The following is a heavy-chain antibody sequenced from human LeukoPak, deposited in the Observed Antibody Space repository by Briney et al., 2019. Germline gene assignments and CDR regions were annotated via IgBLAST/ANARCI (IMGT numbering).Heavy chain of an antibody. V-gene: IGHV3-30-3*01. CDR2: ISYDGSNK. D-gene: IGHD6-19*01. CDR1: GFTFSSYA. Sequence: GRSLRLSCAASGFTFSSYAMHWVRQAPGKGLEWVAVISYDGSNKYYADSVKGRFTISRDNSKNTLYLQMNSLRAEDTAVYYCATRKPYSSGPDYWGQGTLVTVSS. J-gene: IGHJ4*02. CDR3: ATRKPYSSGPDY.